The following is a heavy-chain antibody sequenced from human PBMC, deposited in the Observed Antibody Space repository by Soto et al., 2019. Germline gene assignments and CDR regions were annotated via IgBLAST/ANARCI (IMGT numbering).Heavy chain of an antibody. J-gene: IGHJ4*02. D-gene: IGHD3-22*01. CDR2: IYWDDDK. Sequence: QITLKESGPTLVKPTQTLTLTCTFSGFSLSTSGVGVGWIRQPPGKALEWLALIYWDDDKRYSPSLKSRLTTXKXTXXTQVVLTMTTMDPVDTATYYCAHRRGYDREYYFDYWGQGTLVTVSS. CDR3: AHRRGYDREYYFDY. V-gene: IGHV2-5*02. CDR1: GFSLSTSGVG.